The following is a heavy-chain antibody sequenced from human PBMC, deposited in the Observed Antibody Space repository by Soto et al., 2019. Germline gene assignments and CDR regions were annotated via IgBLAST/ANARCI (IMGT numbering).Heavy chain of an antibody. Sequence: QVQLQQWGAGLLKPSETLSLTCAVYGGSFSGYYWSWIRQPPGKGLEWIGEVNHSGSTNYNPSLKVRVTLSVDTSKIQFSLKLSSVTAADTAVYYCARGGYMSGWGQGTLVTVSS. D-gene: IGHD5-12*01. CDR1: GGSFSGYY. J-gene: IGHJ4*02. V-gene: IGHV4-34*01. CDR3: ARGGYMSG. CDR2: VNHSGST.